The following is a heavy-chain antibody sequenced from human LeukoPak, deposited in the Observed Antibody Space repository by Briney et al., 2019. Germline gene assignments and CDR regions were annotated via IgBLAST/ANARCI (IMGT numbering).Heavy chain of an antibody. D-gene: IGHD3-10*01. Sequence: GGSLRPSCAASGFTFRNCAMSWVRQAPGKGLEWVSGISGTGYNTYYADSVKGRFTISRDNSKNTLYLQTNSLGAEDTAVYYCAKHVSGSLFYFDYWGQRTLVTVSS. CDR2: ISGTGYNT. CDR1: GFTFRNCA. J-gene: IGHJ4*02. CDR3: AKHVSGSLFYFDY. V-gene: IGHV3-23*01.